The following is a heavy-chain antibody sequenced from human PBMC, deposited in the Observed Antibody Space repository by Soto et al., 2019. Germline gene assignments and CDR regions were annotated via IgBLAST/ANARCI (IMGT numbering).Heavy chain of an antibody. CDR2: INPNSGGT. V-gene: IGHV1-2*02. J-gene: IGHJ1*01. CDR1: GFTFTGHY. D-gene: IGHD2-15*01. CDR3: ARDQAVLGYCSGGSCYGDFQH. Sequence: GASVKVSCKASGFTFTGHYIHWVRQAPGQGLEWMGWINPNSGGTSYAQKFQGRLTMTRDTSISTAYMELSRLRSDDTAVYYCARDQAVLGYCSGGSCYGDFQHWGQGTLVTVSS.